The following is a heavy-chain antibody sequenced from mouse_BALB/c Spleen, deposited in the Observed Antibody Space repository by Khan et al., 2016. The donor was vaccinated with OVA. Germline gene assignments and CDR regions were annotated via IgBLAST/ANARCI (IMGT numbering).Heavy chain of an antibody. CDR3: ARNYYYGRNAMDY. D-gene: IGHD1-1*01. Sequence: VQLQQSGPGLVQPSQSLSITCTVSGFSLTSYGVHWVRQSPGKGLEWLGVIWSGGSTDYNAAFISRLSISKDNSKSQVFFKMNSLQANATAIYYCARNYYYGRNAMDYWGQGTSVTVSS. CDR2: IWSGGST. V-gene: IGHV2-2*02. J-gene: IGHJ4*01. CDR1: GFSLTSYG.